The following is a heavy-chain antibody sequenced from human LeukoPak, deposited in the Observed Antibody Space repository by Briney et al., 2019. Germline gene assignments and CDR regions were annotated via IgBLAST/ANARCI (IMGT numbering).Heavy chain of an antibody. D-gene: IGHD6-19*01. CDR3: ARVRYDSGWYDY. J-gene: IGHJ4*02. Sequence: GGSLRLSCAASGFTFSAYAMAWVRQAPRKGLQCISHITTGGSSIFYADSVKGRFTLSRDNAKNSLYLQMNSLRAEDAAVYYCARVRYDSGWYDYWGQGAQVIVSS. CDR2: ITTGGSSI. CDR1: GFTFSAYA. V-gene: IGHV3-48*04.